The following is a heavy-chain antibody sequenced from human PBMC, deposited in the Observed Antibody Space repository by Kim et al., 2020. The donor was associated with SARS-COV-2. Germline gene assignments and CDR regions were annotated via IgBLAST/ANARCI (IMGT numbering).Heavy chain of an antibody. CDR3: ARDARGMDV. J-gene: IGHJ6*02. CDR1: GFTFSDYH. V-gene: IGHV3-11*01. Sequence: GGSLRLSCAASGFTFSDYHMSWLRQAPGKGLEWVSYINNRGITTYFADSVKGRFTISRDNVKNALYLQMNSLRAEDTAVYYCARDARGMDVWGQGTTVTVSS. CDR2: INNRGITT.